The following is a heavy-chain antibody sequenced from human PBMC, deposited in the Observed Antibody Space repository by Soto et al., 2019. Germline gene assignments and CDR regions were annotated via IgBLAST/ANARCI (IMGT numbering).Heavy chain of an antibody. CDR3: ARVERGTATTVVDAFDI. CDR1: GGFVSSGSYY. V-gene: IGHV4-34*01. Sequence: QVQLQQWGAGLLKPSETLSLTCAVYGGFVSSGSYYWSWIRQPPGKGLEWIGAMSHSGGTHFNPSLKLRGTISVDTSKNQFSLKMSSVTAADTALYYCARVERGTATTVVDAFDIWGPGTMVTVS. J-gene: IGHJ3*02. CDR2: MSHSGGT. D-gene: IGHD1-1*01.